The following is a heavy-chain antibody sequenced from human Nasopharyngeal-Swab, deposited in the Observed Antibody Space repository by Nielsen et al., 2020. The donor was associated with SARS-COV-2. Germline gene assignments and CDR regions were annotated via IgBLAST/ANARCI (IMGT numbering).Heavy chain of an antibody. J-gene: IGHJ4*02. CDR3: ARDDGDVAGITGSGPPGGY. D-gene: IGHD6-13*01. Sequence: ASVKVSCKTSGYTFTGYYIHWVRQAPGQGLEWMGRINPNNGGTNYAQKFQGRVTVTRDTSINTVYMELSSLRSDDTAVYYCARDDGDVAGITGSGPPGGYWGQGTLVTVSS. CDR1: GYTFTGYY. CDR2: INPNNGGT. V-gene: IGHV1-2*06.